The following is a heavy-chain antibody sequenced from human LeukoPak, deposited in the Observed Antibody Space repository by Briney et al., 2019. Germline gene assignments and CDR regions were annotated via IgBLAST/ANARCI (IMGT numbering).Heavy chain of an antibody. J-gene: IGHJ4*02. Sequence: PGGSLRLSCAASGFTFSGSEMNWVRQAPGKGLEWVSYISSSGTTIYYADSVKGRFAISRDNAKNSMYPQMNSLRGEDTAVYYCARVGSGPIAYWGQGTLVTVSS. V-gene: IGHV3-48*03. CDR2: ISSSGTTI. D-gene: IGHD3-10*01. CDR3: ARVGSGPIAY. CDR1: GFTFSGSE.